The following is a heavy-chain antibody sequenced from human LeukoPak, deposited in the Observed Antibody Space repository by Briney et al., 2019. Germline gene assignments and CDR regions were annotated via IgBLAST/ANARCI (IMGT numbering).Heavy chain of an antibody. CDR3: ASALDYYYGMDV. V-gene: IGHV1-69*13. D-gene: IGHD3-16*01. CDR1: GGTFSSYA. J-gene: IGHJ6*02. CDR2: IIPIFGTV. Sequence: SVKVSCKASGGTFSSYAISWVRQAPGQGLEWMGGIIPIFGTVNYAQKFQGRVTITADESTSTAYMELSSLRSEDTAVYYCASALDYYYGMDVWGQGTTVTVSS.